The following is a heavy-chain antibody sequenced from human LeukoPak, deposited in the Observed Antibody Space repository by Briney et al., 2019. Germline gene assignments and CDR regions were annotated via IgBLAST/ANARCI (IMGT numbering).Heavy chain of an antibody. CDR3: TRGRGYSYIY. D-gene: IGHD5-18*01. CDR2: IKQDGSEK. Sequence: PGGSLRLSCAASGFTFSNYWMSWVRQAPGKGLEWVANIKQDGSEKYCVDSVKGLFTISRDNAKNSLYLQMNSLRAEDTAVYYCTRGRGYSYIYWGQGTLVTVSS. CDR1: GFTFSNYW. V-gene: IGHV3-7*03. J-gene: IGHJ4*02.